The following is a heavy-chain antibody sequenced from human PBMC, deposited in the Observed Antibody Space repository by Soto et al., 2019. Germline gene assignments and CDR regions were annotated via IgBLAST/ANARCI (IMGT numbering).Heavy chain of an antibody. J-gene: IGHJ4*02. Sequence: SVKVSCKASGGFNNYAVSWVRQAPGQGLEWMGVTIPELGTSNYAQRLQGRVTITVDKATNTAYLNLTTLTSEDTAIYYCARTSMTRIDSWGQGTQVTVSS. D-gene: IGHD4-17*01. CDR3: ARTSMTRIDS. V-gene: IGHV1-69*10. CDR2: TIPELGTS. CDR1: GGFNNYA.